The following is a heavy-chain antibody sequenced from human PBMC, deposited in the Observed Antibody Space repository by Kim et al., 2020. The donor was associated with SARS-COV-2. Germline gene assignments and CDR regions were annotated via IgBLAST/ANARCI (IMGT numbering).Heavy chain of an antibody. CDR1: GFTFSSYW. CDR2: IKQDGSEK. J-gene: IGHJ6*03. CDR3: ARVSRASSSRTFYYYYMDV. D-gene: IGHD6-6*01. Sequence: GGSLRLSCAASGFTFSSYWMSWVRQAPGKGLEWVANIKQDGSEKYYVDSVKGRFTISRDNAKNSLYLQMNSLRAEDTAVYYCARVSRASSSRTFYYYYMDVGGKGTTVTVSS. V-gene: IGHV3-7*01.